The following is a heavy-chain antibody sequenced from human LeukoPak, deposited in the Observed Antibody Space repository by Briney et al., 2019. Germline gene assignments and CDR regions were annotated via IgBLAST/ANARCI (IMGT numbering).Heavy chain of an antibody. J-gene: IGHJ5*02. D-gene: IGHD6-19*01. Sequence: SEALSLTCTVSGGSISSYYWSWIRQPAGKGLEWIGRIYTSGSTNYNPSLKSRVTMSVDTSKNQFSLKLSSVTAADTAVYYCARESSGGIAVAGTSDWFDPRGQGTLVTVSS. CDR3: ARESSGGIAVAGTSDWFDP. CDR1: GGSISSYY. CDR2: IYTSGST. V-gene: IGHV4-4*07.